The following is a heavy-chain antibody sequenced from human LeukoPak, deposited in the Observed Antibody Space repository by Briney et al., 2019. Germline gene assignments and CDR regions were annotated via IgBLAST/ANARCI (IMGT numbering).Heavy chain of an antibody. CDR3: ARDQVGALPDY. Sequence: GGSLRFSCAASGFTFSSYSMNWVRQAPGKGLEWVSSISSSSSYIYYADSVKGRFTISRDNAKNSLYLQMNSLRAEDTAVYYCARDQVGALPDYWGQGTLVTVSS. CDR1: GFTFSSYS. CDR2: ISSSSSYI. D-gene: IGHD1-26*01. J-gene: IGHJ4*02. V-gene: IGHV3-21*01.